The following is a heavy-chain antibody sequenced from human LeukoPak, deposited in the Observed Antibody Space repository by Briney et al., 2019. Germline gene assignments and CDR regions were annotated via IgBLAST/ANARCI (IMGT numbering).Heavy chain of an antibody. Sequence: GGSLRLSCAASGFTFNGNAMQWVRQAPGKGLEWVAHISHDGSGKYYRDSVKGRFTISRDDSKNTLYLQLNSLRAEDTAVYYCARGGPYARESDYWGQGTLVTVSS. J-gene: IGHJ4*02. CDR2: ISHDGSGK. V-gene: IGHV3-30*03. CDR1: GFTFNGNA. CDR3: ARGGPYARESDY. D-gene: IGHD2-8*01.